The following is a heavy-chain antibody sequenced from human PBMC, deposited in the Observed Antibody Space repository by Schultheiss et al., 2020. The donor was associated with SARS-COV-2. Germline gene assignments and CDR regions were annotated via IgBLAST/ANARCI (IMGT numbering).Heavy chain of an antibody. Sequence: GESLKISCAASGFTFSSYGMHWVRQAPGKGLEWVAVISYDGSNKYYADSVKGRFTISRDNSKNTLYLQMNSLRDEDTAVYYCARLYRRVFDYWGQGTLVTVSS. J-gene: IGHJ4*02. CDR1: GFTFSSYG. D-gene: IGHD2-2*02. CDR3: ARLYRRVFDY. V-gene: IGHV3-30*03. CDR2: ISYDGSNK.